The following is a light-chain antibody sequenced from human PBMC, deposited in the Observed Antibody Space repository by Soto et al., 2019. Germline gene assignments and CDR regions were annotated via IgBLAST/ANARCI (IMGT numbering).Light chain of an antibody. J-gene: IGKJ5*01. Sequence: EIVMTQSPATLSVSPGERATLSCRASQSVSSNLAWYQQKPGQAHRLLIYGASTRATGIPARFSGSGSGTEFTLAISSLQSEYFAVYSCQQYNNWITFGQGTGLEIK. CDR3: QQYNNWIT. CDR2: GAS. V-gene: IGKV3-15*01. CDR1: QSVSSN.